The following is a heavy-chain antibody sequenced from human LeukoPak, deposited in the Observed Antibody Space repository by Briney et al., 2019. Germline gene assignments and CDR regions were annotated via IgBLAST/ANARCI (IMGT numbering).Heavy chain of an antibody. CDR3: ASSDYDFWSGYYTGALSYYMDV. CDR1: GGSFSGYY. V-gene: IGHV4-34*01. D-gene: IGHD3-3*01. CDR2: INHSGST. J-gene: IGHJ6*03. Sequence: PSETLSLTCAVYGGSFSGYYWSWIRQPPGKGLEWIGEINHSGSTNYNPSLKSRVTISVDTSKNQSSLKLSSVTAADTAVYYCASSDYDFWSGYYTGALSYYMDVWGKGTTVTVSS.